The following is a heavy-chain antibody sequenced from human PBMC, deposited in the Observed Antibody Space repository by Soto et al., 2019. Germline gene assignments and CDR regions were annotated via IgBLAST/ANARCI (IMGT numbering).Heavy chain of an antibody. CDR3: ARGPRSSLLFKLERRPAFDI. Sequence: EVQLVESGGGLVQPGGSLRLSCAASGFTFSSYWMHWVRQAPGKGLVWVSRINSDGSSTSYADSVKGRFTISRDNAKNTLYLQMNSLRAEDTAVYYCARGPRSSLLFKLERRPAFDICGQGTMVTVSS. CDR1: GFTFSSYW. J-gene: IGHJ3*02. CDR2: INSDGSST. V-gene: IGHV3-74*01. D-gene: IGHD1-1*01.